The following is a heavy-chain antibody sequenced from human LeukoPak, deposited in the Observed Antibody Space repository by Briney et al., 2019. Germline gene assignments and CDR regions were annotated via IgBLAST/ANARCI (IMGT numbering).Heavy chain of an antibody. CDR1: GHTFTSHD. V-gene: IGHV1-8*01. J-gene: IGHJ4*02. Sequence: ASVKVSCKASGHTFTSHDINWVRQASGQGLEWMGYINPDSGDAGYAREFQGRLTVTRDNSITTAYMELDSLTAADTAVYYCTRGWDHWGLGTLVTVSS. CDR3: TRGWDH. CDR2: INPDSGDA.